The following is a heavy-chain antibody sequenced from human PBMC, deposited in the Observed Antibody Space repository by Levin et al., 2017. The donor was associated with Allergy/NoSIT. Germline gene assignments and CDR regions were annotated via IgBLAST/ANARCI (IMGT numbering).Heavy chain of an antibody. V-gene: IGHV1-69*02. Sequence: SVKVSCKASGGTFSSYPISWVQQAPGQGLEWMGRIIPILGIANYAQKFQGRVTITADKSTSTAYMELSSLRSEDTAVYYCARSYYDSSGYCPQCFAFDIWGQGTMVTVSS. CDR3: ARSYYDSSGYCPQCFAFDI. J-gene: IGHJ3*02. CDR1: GGTFSSYP. CDR2: IIPILGIA. D-gene: IGHD3-22*01.